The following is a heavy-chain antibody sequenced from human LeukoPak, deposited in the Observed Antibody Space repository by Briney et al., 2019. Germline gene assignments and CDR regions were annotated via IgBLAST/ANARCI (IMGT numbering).Heavy chain of an antibody. J-gene: IGHJ4*02. CDR1: GYTFTSYY. CDR3: ARDLDGWYGSLAYYFDY. V-gene: IGHV1-46*01. CDR2: INPSGGST. Sequence: ASVKVSCKASGYTFTSYYMHWVRQAPGQGLEWMGIINPSGGSTSYAQKFQGRVTMTRDTSTSTVYMELSSLRSEGTAVYYCARDLDGWYGSLAYYFDYWGQGTLVTVSS. D-gene: IGHD6-19*01.